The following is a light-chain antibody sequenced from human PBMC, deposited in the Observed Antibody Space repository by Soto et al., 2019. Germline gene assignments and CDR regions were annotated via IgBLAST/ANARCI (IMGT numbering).Light chain of an antibody. J-gene: IGKJ2*01. Sequence: EIVLTQSPGTLSLSPGERATLSCRASQSVSSSYLAWYQQKPGQAPRLLIYGASSRATGIPDRFSGSGSVTDFTLTISRLEPEDLAVYYCQQYGSSPRTFGQGTKLEIK. V-gene: IGKV3-20*01. CDR1: QSVSSSY. CDR3: QQYGSSPRT. CDR2: GAS.